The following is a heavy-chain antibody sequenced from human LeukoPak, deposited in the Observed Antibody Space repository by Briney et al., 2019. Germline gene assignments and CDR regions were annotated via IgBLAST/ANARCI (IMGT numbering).Heavy chain of an antibody. D-gene: IGHD1-14*01. J-gene: IGHJ2*01. Sequence: GSLRLSCAASGFTVSSNYMSWVRQAPGKGLEWIASLLYNGSTHYNPSLRSRVAISGDTSKNQFSLMLTSVTTTDTAVYYCARTGRRGYFDFWGRAPWSLSPQ. V-gene: IGHV4-59*02. CDR2: LLYNGST. CDR1: GFTVSSNY. CDR3: ARTGRRGYFDF.